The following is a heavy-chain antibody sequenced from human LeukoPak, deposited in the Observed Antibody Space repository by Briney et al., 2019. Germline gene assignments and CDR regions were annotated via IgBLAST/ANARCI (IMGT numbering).Heavy chain of an antibody. V-gene: IGHV4-34*01. D-gene: IGHD6-19*01. CDR3: ARHFRDSSGWSPADY. CDR1: GGSFSGYY. CDR2: IYYSGST. J-gene: IGHJ4*02. Sequence: SETLSLTCAVYGGSFSGYYWSWIRQPPGKGLEWIGSIYYSGSTYYNPSLKSRVTISVDTSKNQFSLKLSSVTAADTAVYYCARHFRDSSGWSPADYWGQGTLVTVSS.